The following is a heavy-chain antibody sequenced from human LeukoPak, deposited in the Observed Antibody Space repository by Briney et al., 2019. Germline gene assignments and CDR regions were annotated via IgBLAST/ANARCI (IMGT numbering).Heavy chain of an antibody. J-gene: IGHJ4*02. CDR2: IKQDGSDK. D-gene: IGHD2-2*03. CDR3: ATLSGTGYCSGTNCVSGY. CDR1: GFTFSTYW. Sequence: GGSLRLSCAASGFTFSTYWMSWVRQAPGKGLEWVANIKQDGSDKYYVDSVKGRFTISRDNAKKSLFLQMNSLRAEDTAVYYCATLSGTGYCSGTNCVSGYWGQGTLVTVSS. V-gene: IGHV3-7*01.